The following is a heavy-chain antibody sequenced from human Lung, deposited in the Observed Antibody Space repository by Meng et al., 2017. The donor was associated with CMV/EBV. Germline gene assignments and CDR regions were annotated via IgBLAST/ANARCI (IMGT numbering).Heavy chain of an antibody. CDR1: GGSFSAYY. CDR3: ARLSDFWSGYPDLFDY. V-gene: IGHV4-34*01. CDR2: INHVGST. Sequence: SETLSLXCAVYGGSFSAYYWSWIRQPPGKGLEWIGEINHVGSTNYDPTLKSRVTISVDASKSHFSLKMTSVTAADTAVYYCARLSDFWSGYPDLFDYWGQGTXVTVDS. D-gene: IGHD3-3*01. J-gene: IGHJ4*02.